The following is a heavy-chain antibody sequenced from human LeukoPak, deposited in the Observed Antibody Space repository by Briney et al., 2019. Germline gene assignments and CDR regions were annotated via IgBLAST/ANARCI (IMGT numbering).Heavy chain of an antibody. J-gene: IGHJ6*02. D-gene: IGHD6-19*01. CDR3: ARAVEGTGWPYYGLDV. CDR1: GFIFSSYA. V-gene: IGHV3-23*01. Sequence: GGSLRLSCAASGFIFSSYAMSWVRQAPARGLEWVSSLRGDGETFYADSVKGRFTLSRDDSRSTMYLQMNSLTADDTAVYYCARAVEGTGWPYYGLDVWGQGTTVTVSS. CDR2: LRGDGET.